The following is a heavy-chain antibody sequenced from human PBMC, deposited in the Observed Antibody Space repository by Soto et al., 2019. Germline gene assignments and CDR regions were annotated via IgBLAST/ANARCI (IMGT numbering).Heavy chain of an antibody. CDR1: GGIFSSNT. D-gene: IGHD2-21*02. CDR3: ASKAACGGDCYAFDS. Sequence: QVYLVQSGAEVKKPGSSVKISCKASGGIFSSNTINWVRQAAGQGLEWMGGIIPLFGTANYAEKFHGRVTITADKSTKTEYMELTSLRSEDTAVYYCASKAACGGDCYAFDSWGQGTLVTVSS. CDR2: IIPLFGTA. J-gene: IGHJ4*02. V-gene: IGHV1-69*06.